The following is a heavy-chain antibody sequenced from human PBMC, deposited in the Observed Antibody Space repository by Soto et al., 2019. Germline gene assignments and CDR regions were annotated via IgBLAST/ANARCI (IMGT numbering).Heavy chain of an antibody. CDR1: GSSYISDS. Sequence: GGPWSLCRASFGSSYISDSKRLENLQARKGLEWVSAISRSGGSTYSADSVKGRFTLSRDNSKNTLNLQMNSLRAEDTAVYYCAIELKQWLVDTALAHWRRGSLVT. CDR3: AIELKQWLVDTALAH. D-gene: IGHD6-19*01. J-gene: IGHJ1*01. CDR2: ISRSGGST. V-gene: IGHV3-23*01.